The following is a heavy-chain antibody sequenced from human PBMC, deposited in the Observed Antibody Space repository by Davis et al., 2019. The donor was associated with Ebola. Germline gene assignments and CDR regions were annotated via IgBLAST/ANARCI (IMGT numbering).Heavy chain of an antibody. Sequence: MPSETLSLTCTVSGGSISTYYWTWIRQPPGKGLEWIVNIYYTGSTHYNPSLKSRVTISVDTSKNQFSLKLSSVTAADTAVYYCARDHGGGRMDVWGQGITVTVSS. J-gene: IGHJ6*02. CDR2: IYYTGST. CDR1: GGSISTYY. D-gene: IGHD3-16*01. V-gene: IGHV4-59*01. CDR3: ARDHGGGRMDV.